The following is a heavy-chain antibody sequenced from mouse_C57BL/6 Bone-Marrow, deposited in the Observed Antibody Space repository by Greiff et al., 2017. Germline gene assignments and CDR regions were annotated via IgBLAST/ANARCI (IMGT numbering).Heavy chain of an antibody. D-gene: IGHD2-3*01. CDR3: ARDGYYLFAY. J-gene: IGHJ3*01. CDR2: INPNNGGT. CDR1: GYTFTDYN. Sequence: VQLQQSGPELVKPGALVKIPCKASGYTFTDYNMDWVKQSHGKSLEWIGDINPNNGGTIYNQKFKGKATLTVDKSSSTAYMELRSLTPEDTAVYYCARDGYYLFAYWGQGTLVTVSA. V-gene: IGHV1-18*01.